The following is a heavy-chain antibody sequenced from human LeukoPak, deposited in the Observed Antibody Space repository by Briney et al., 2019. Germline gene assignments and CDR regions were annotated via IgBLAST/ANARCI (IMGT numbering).Heavy chain of an antibody. CDR2: IYYSGST. CDR1: GGSISSSSYY. Sequence: SETLSLTCTVSGGSISSSSYYWGWIRQPPGKGLEWIGSIYYSGSTYYNPPLKSRVTISVDTSKNQFSLKLSSVTAADTAVYYCAREPLGPYYYGSGSYPTYFDYWGQGTLVTVSS. J-gene: IGHJ4*02. D-gene: IGHD3-10*01. V-gene: IGHV4-39*07. CDR3: AREPLGPYYYGSGSYPTYFDY.